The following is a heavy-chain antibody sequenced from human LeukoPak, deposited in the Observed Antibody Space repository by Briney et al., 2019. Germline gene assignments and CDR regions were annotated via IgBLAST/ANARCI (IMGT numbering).Heavy chain of an antibody. CDR3: ARGRTHGYFDL. J-gene: IGHJ2*01. CDR2: INHSGST. CDR1: GFSFSGYY. Sequence: SETLCLTCAAYGFSFSGYYWSWIRQPPGKGLEWIGEINHSGSTNYNPSLKSRVTISVDTSKNQFSLKLSSVTAADAAVYYCARGRTHGYFDLWGRGTLVTVSA. V-gene: IGHV4-34*01.